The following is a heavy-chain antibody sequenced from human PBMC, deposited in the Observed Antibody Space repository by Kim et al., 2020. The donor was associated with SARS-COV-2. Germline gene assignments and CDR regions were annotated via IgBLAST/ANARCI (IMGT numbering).Heavy chain of an antibody. D-gene: IGHD6-19*01. V-gene: IGHV3-23*01. CDR3: ARRSGGGTFYFDL. J-gene: IGHJ4*02. CDR2: VNSRGDGT. CDR1: TFTFSSYA. Sequence: GGSLRLSCAASTFTFSSYAMSWARQTPGKGLEWVASVNSRGDGTVYADSVKGRFTISRDNSKNTLHLQMNSLRADDTAVFYCARRSGGGTFYFDLWGQGTLVTVSS.